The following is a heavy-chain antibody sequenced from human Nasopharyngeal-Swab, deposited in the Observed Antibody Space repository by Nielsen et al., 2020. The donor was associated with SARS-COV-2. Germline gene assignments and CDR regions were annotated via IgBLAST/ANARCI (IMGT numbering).Heavy chain of an antibody. CDR1: GGSVSSSV. Sequence: GGSLRLSCTVSGGSVSSSVYYWGWIRQPPGKGLEWVAVISNDGSDKYYADSVKGRFTISRDNSKNTLYLQMNSLSAEDTAVYYCAKEKSVLGLESDWFDPWGQGTLVTVSS. D-gene: IGHD3-3*01. CDR2: ISNDGSDK. CDR3: AKEKSVLGLESDWFDP. J-gene: IGHJ5*02. V-gene: IGHV3-30*18.